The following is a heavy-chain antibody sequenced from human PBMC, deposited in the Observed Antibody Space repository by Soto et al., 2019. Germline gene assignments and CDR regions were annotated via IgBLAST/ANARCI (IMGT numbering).Heavy chain of an antibody. V-gene: IGHV1-8*01. J-gene: IGHJ3*02. CDR1: GYTFTSYD. Sequence: ASVKVSCTASGYTFTSYDINWVRQATGQGLEWMGWMNPNSGNTGYAQKFQGRVTMTRNTSISTAYMELSSLRSEDTAVYYCARISSGYQNDAFDIWGQGTMVTVSS. CDR3: ARISSGYQNDAFDI. D-gene: IGHD3-22*01. CDR2: MNPNSGNT.